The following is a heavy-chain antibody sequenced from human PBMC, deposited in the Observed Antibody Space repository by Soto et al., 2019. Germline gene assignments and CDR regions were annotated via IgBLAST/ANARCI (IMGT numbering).Heavy chain of an antibody. V-gene: IGHV1-18*01. CDR1: GYTFTRYG. CDR2: ISGYNGDT. D-gene: IGHD2-8*01. J-gene: IGHJ6*02. Sequence: QGHLVQSEAEVKKPGASVKVSCKASGYTFTRYGISWVRQAPGQGLEWMGWISGYNGDTNYAQKFQDRVAXPXXXSXXTAVMELRSLTSHDTAIYYCAKNGQPPYYYGGLDVWGQGTKVTVSS. CDR3: AKNGQPPYYYGGLDV.